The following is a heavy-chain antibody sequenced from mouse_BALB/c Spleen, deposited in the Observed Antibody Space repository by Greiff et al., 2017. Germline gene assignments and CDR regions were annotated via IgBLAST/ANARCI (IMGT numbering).Heavy chain of an antibody. V-gene: IGHV5-9-4*01. CDR2: ISSGGSYT. Sequence: EVHLVESGGGLVKPGGSLKLSCAASGFTFSSYAMSWVRQSPEKRLEWVAEISSGGSYTYYPDTVTGRFTISRDNAKNTLYLEMSSLRSEDTAMYYCAREGFQGAWFAYWGQGSLVTVSA. CDR3: AREGFQGAWFAY. D-gene: IGHD3-2*02. J-gene: IGHJ3*01. CDR1: GFTFSSYA.